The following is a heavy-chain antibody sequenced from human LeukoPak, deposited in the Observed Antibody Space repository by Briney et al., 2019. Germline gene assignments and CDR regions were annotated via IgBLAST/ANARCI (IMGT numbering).Heavy chain of an antibody. V-gene: IGHV4-39*07. D-gene: IGHD6-25*01. Sequence: SETLSLTCTVSGGSISSSSYYWGWIRQPPEKGLEWIGSMNYRGDTFYSPSLKSRVTISVDTSKNQFSLKLSSETAADTAVYYCARASGYRGWFDPWGQGTLVTVSS. J-gene: IGHJ5*02. CDR3: ARASGYRGWFDP. CDR2: MNYRGDT. CDR1: GGSISSSSYY.